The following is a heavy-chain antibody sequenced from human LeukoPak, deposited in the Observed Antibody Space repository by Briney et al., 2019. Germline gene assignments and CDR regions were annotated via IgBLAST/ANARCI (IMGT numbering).Heavy chain of an antibody. Sequence: SETLSLTCTVSGGSISSSSYYWGWIRQPPGKGLEWIGSIYYSGSTYYNPSLKSRVTISVDTSKNQFSLKLSSVTAADTAVYYCARHARIAAAGSFDYWGQGTLVTVSS. CDR3: ARHARIAAAGSFDY. J-gene: IGHJ4*02. CDR1: GGSISSSSYY. D-gene: IGHD6-13*01. V-gene: IGHV4-39*01. CDR2: IYYSGST.